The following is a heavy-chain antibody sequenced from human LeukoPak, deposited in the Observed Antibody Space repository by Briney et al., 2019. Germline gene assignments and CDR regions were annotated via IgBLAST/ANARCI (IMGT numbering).Heavy chain of an antibody. CDR1: GASISDYH. V-gene: IGHV4-4*07. CDR2: IYTRGTS. CDR3: ARAREYEQWAFDL. Sequence: PSETLSLTCTVSGASISDYHWTWIRQSAGMGLGWIGVIYTRGTSNYNPSLKSRITMSVDTSKRQFSLKLSSVTAADTAVYYCARAREYEQWAFDLWGQGTMVTVSS. J-gene: IGHJ3*01. D-gene: IGHD6-19*01.